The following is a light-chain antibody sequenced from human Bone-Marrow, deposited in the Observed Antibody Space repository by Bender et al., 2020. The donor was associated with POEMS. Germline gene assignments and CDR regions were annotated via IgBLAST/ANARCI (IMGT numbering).Light chain of an antibody. Sequence: QSVLTQPPSASGTPGQSVIISCSGTDSNIGGNNVNWYQHLPGSAPRLVVYSNYQRPSGVPARFSGSKSGTSASLAISDIQSEDEGDYYCSSWDDSLSGWVFGGGTKVTVL. J-gene: IGLJ3*02. V-gene: IGLV1-44*01. CDR1: DSNIGGNN. CDR2: SNY. CDR3: SSWDDSLSGWV.